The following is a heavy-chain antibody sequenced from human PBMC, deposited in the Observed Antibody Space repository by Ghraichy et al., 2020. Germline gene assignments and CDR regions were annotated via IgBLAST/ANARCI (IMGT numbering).Heavy chain of an antibody. CDR2: IYYSGST. Sequence: TLSLTCTVSGGSISSGGYYWSWIRQHPGKGLEWIGYIYYSGSTYYNPSLKSRVTISVDTSKNQFSLKLSSVTAADTAVYYCARQGVGATLFDYWGQGTLVTVSS. CDR3: ARQGVGATLFDY. D-gene: IGHD1-26*01. J-gene: IGHJ4*02. CDR1: GGSISSGGYY. V-gene: IGHV4-31*03.